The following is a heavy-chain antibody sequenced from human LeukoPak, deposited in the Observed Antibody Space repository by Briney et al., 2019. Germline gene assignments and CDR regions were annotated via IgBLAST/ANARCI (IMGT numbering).Heavy chain of an antibody. Sequence: PGGSLRLSCAASGFTFSSYSMNWVRQAPGKGLEWVSSISSSSSYIYYADSVKGRFTISRDNAKNSLYLQMNSLRAEDTAVYYCARTRGTMIVGDFDYWGQGTLVTVSS. D-gene: IGHD3-22*01. CDR3: ARTRGTMIVGDFDY. J-gene: IGHJ4*02. CDR2: ISSSSSYI. CDR1: GFTFSSYS. V-gene: IGHV3-21*01.